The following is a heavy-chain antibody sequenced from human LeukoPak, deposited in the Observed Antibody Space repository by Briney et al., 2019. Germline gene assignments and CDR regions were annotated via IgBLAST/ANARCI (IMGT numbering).Heavy chain of an antibody. CDR2: ISSSGSTI. CDR1: GFTFSDYY. CDR3: ANQGSDYYYGMDV. Sequence: GGSLRLSCAASGFTFSDYYMSWIRQAPGKGLEWVSYISSSGSTIYYADSVKGRFTISRDNAKNSLYLQMNSLSAEDTAVYYCANQGSDYYYGMDVWGQGTTVTVSS. J-gene: IGHJ6*02. V-gene: IGHV3-11*01.